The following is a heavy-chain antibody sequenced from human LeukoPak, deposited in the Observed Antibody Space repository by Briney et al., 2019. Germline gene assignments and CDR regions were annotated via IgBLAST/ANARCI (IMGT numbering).Heavy chain of an antibody. CDR2: IYYSGST. J-gene: IGHJ3*02. D-gene: IGHD3-22*01. Sequence: PSETLSLTCTVSGGSISNYYWSWIRQPPGKGLVWIGYIYYSGSTNYNPSLKSRVTISVDTSKNQFSLKLNSVTAADTAVYYCARGYDSSYDAFDIWGQGTMVTVSS. V-gene: IGHV4-59*01. CDR3: ARGYDSSYDAFDI. CDR1: GGSISNYY.